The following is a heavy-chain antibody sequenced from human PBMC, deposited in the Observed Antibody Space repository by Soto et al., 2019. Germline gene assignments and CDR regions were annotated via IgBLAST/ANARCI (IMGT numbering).Heavy chain of an antibody. Sequence: QVQLVQSGAEVKKPGSSVKVSCKASGGTFSSYTISWVRQAPGQGLEWMGRIIPILGIANYAQKFQGRVTITADKSTSTAYMELSGLRSEDTAVYYCARTYDFWSGYEGPFDYWGQGTLVTVSS. CDR2: IIPILGIA. V-gene: IGHV1-69*02. CDR3: ARTYDFWSGYEGPFDY. D-gene: IGHD3-3*01. J-gene: IGHJ4*02. CDR1: GGTFSSYT.